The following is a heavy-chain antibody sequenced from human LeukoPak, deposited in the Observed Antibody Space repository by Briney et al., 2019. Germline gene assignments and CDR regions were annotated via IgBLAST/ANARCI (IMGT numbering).Heavy chain of an antibody. Sequence: SETLSLTCTVSGDSISSYYWSWIRLPPGKGLDWIAYIYYSGSTNYNPSLKSRVTISVDTSNNQFSLKLSSVTAADTAVYYCARLSGYGSGSYYRSTRFDPWGQGTLVTVSS. CDR2: IYYSGST. CDR1: GDSISSYY. D-gene: IGHD3-10*01. V-gene: IGHV4-59*08. CDR3: ARLSGYGSGSYYRSTRFDP. J-gene: IGHJ5*02.